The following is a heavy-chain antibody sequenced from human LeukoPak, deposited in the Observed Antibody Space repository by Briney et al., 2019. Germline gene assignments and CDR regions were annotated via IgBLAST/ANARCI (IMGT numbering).Heavy chain of an antibody. CDR3: ARSGVRDSGTEYYFDY. D-gene: IGHD1-26*01. J-gene: IGHJ4*02. CDR1: GFTFSNYA. CDR2: ITNSGGNT. Sequence: GGSLILSCAASGFTFSNYAMSWGRPPPRKGLEWGSKITNSGGNTYYADSVKSRCTISRDKSKNTLYLQMNSLRAEDTAVYYCARSGVRDSGTEYYFDYWGQGTLVTVSS. V-gene: IGHV3-23*01.